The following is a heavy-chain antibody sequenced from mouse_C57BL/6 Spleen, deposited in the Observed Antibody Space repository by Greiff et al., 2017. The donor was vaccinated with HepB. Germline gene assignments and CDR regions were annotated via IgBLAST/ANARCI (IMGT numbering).Heavy chain of an antibody. CDR2: IDPNSGGT. CDR1: GYTFTSYW. J-gene: IGHJ2*01. Sequence: QVQLQQPGAELVKPGASVKLSCKASGYTFTSYWMHWVKQRPGRGLEWIGMIDPNSGGTKYNEKFKSKATLTVDKPSSTAYMQLSSLTSEDSAVYYCAREAITTVVAGDYWGQGTTLTVSS. CDR3: AREAITTVVAGDY. D-gene: IGHD1-1*01. V-gene: IGHV1-72*01.